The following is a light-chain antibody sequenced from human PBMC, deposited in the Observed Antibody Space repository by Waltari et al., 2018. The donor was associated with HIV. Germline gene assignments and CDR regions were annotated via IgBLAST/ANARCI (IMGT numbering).Light chain of an antibody. CDR3: GSDHGTGSNSVYVV. Sequence: QLVVTQAPSASASLGASVTLTCTLNTGHANYKVDRYQQTPGKGPRFGMRVGPGGSVGSKGDGIPDRFSVSASGLDRYLTIKNIQEDDAGDYHCGSDHGTGSNSVYVVFGGGTRLTVL. J-gene: IGLJ2*01. CDR1: TGHANYK. CDR2: VGPGGSVG. V-gene: IGLV9-49*03.